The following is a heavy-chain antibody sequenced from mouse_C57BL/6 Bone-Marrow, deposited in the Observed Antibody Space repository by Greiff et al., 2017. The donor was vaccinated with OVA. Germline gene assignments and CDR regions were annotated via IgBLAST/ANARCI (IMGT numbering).Heavy chain of an antibody. CDR2: IYPGDGDT. D-gene: IGHD2-3*01. V-gene: IGHV1-80*01. CDR3: ASPLYDGYSAWVAY. J-gene: IGHJ3*01. Sequence: QVQLKQSGAELVKPGASVKISCKASGYAFSSYWMNWVKQRPGKGLEWIGQIYPGDGDTNYNGKFKGKATLTADKSSSTAYMQLSSLTSEDSAVYFCASPLYDGYSAWVAYWGQGTRVTVSA. CDR1: GYAFSSYW.